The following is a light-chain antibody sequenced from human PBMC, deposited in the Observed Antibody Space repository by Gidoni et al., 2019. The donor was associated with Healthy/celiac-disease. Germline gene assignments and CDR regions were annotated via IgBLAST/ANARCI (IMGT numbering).Light chain of an antibody. CDR1: QSISSY. J-gene: IGKJ1*01. V-gene: IGKV1-39*01. CDR3: QQSYSTPWT. CDR2: AAS. Sequence: QMTQSPSSLSASVGDRVTITCRASQSISSYLNWYQQKPGKAPKLLIYAASSLQSGVPSRFSGSGSGTDFTLTISSLQPEDFATYYCQQSYSTPWTFGQGTKVEIK.